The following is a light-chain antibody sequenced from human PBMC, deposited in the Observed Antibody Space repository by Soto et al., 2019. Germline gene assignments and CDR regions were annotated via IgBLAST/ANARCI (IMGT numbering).Light chain of an antibody. Sequence: DIKLTQSPSILSASIGDRATITCRASQGISSYLAWYQQKPGKAPKLLIYGASTLQSGVPSRFSGSGSGTEFTLTISSLQPEDFATYYCQQSYSRPPTFGQGTKVDIK. CDR3: QQSYSRPPT. V-gene: IGKV1-9*01. CDR2: GAS. J-gene: IGKJ1*01. CDR1: QGISSY.